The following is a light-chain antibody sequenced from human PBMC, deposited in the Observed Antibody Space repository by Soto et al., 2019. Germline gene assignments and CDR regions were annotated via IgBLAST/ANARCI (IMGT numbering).Light chain of an antibody. CDR2: VNT. CDR1: SSNIGAGYD. V-gene: IGLV1-40*01. CDR3: QSYDSSLSGSV. Sequence: QLVLTQPPSVSGAPGQRVTISCTGSSSNIGAGYDVHWYQQVSGTVPKLLIYVNTNRPSGVPDRFSGSKSGTSASLAITGLQAEDEADYYCQSYDSSLSGSVFGGGTKLTVL. J-gene: IGLJ2*01.